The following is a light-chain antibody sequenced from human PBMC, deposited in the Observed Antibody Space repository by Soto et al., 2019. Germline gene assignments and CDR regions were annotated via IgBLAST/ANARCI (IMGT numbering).Light chain of an antibody. CDR1: QSINSW. V-gene: IGKV1-5*03. Sequence: DILMTQSPSTLSASVGDRVTITCRASQSINSWLAWFQQKPGKAPKLLIYKASNLESGVPSRFSGNGSESDFTFTISSLQPDDFATYFWQQYKVNLYSWMFGQGTKVEI. CDR2: KAS. CDR3: QQYKVNLYSWM. J-gene: IGKJ1*01.